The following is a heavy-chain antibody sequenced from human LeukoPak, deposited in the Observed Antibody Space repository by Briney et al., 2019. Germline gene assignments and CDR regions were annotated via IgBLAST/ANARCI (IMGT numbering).Heavy chain of an antibody. J-gene: IGHJ4*02. CDR1: GYTFTNYE. CDR3: TRSGSGGGVRFDF. Sequence: ASVKVSCTASGYTFTNYEINWVRQAAGPRLEWMGWMNPNSGDTDYVQKFRGKVTMARDTSISTAYMELSSLTYEDSAVYYCTRSGSGGGVRFDFWGQGTPVTVSS. D-gene: IGHD3-10*01. CDR2: MNPNSGDT. V-gene: IGHV1-8*01.